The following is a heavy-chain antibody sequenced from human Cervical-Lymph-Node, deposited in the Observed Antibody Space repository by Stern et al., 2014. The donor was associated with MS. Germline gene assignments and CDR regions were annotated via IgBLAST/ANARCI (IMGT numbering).Heavy chain of an antibody. CDR2: IYYSRST. V-gene: IGHV4-31*03. Sequence: EQLVESGPGLVKPSQTLSLTCTVSGGSISSGGYYWSWIRQHPGKGLEWIGYIYYSRSTYYNPSLKSRVTISVDTSKNQFSLKLSSVTAADTAVYYCARVSYDFWSGYYAFDYWGQGTLVTVSS. CDR3: ARVSYDFWSGYYAFDY. CDR1: GGSISSGGYY. J-gene: IGHJ4*02. D-gene: IGHD3-3*01.